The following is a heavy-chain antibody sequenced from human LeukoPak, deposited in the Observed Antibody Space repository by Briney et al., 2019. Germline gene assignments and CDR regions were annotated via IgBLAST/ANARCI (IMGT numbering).Heavy chain of an antibody. CDR1: GFTVSSNY. Sequence: PGGSLRLSCAASGFTVSSNYMSWVRQAPGKGLEWVSVIYSGGNTYYADSVKDRFTISRDNSKNTPYLQMNSLRAEDTAVYYCARERDYYYDSSGPAPFDIWGQGTMVTVSS. CDR3: ARERDYYYDSSGPAPFDI. V-gene: IGHV3-66*01. J-gene: IGHJ3*02. D-gene: IGHD3-22*01. CDR2: IYSGGNT.